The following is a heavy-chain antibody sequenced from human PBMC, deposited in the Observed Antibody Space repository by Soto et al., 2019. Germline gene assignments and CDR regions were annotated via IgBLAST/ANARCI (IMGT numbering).Heavy chain of an antibody. CDR2: ISSSGSKT. D-gene: IGHD2-2*01. CDR1: GFTFRNFE. J-gene: IGHJ5*02. Sequence: PGGSLRLSCTASGFTFRNFEMNWIRQVPGKGLEWISYISSSGSKTFYADSAKGRFIVSRDNTNDALFLEMNSLRDEDTGVYYCARDSIAAPNWFDPWGQGTLVTVSS. CDR3: ARDSIAAPNWFDP. V-gene: IGHV3-48*03.